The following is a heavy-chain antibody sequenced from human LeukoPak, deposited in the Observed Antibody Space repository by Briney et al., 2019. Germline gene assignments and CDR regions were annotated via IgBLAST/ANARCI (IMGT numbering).Heavy chain of an antibody. CDR3: AMSDTAMADGDY. CDR2: INHSGSS. J-gene: IGHJ4*02. D-gene: IGHD5-18*01. Sequence: SGTLSLTCAVYGGSFSGYYWSWIRQPPGKGLEWIGEINHSGSSNYNPSLKSRFTISVASSKTQFSLKLSSVTAADTAVYYCAMSDTAMADGDYWGQGTLVTVSS. V-gene: IGHV4-34*01. CDR1: GGSFSGYY.